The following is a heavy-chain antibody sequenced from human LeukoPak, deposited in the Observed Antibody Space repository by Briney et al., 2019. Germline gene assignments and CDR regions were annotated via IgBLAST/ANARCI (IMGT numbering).Heavy chain of an antibody. Sequence: GGSLRLYCAASGFTFSSYSMNWVRQAPGKGLEWVSSISSSSSYIYYADSVKGRFTISRDNAKNSLYLQMNSLRAEDTAVYYCARDTGYSYGMDYWGQGTLVTVSS. D-gene: IGHD5-18*01. CDR3: ARDTGYSYGMDY. CDR1: GFTFSSYS. V-gene: IGHV3-21*01. CDR2: ISSSSSYI. J-gene: IGHJ4*02.